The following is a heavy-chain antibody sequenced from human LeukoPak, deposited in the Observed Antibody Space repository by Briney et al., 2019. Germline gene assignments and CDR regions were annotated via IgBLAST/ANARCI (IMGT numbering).Heavy chain of an antibody. Sequence: ASVKVSCKASGYTFTSYDISWVRQAPGQGLEWMGWISTYNDNTHYAQKLQGRVTMTTDTSTSTAYVELRSLRSDDTAVYYCARDRLSAAGGWDLVFDYWGQGTLVTVSS. D-gene: IGHD1-26*01. V-gene: IGHV1-18*01. J-gene: IGHJ4*02. CDR2: ISTYNDNT. CDR3: ARDRLSAAGGWDLVFDY. CDR1: GYTFTSYD.